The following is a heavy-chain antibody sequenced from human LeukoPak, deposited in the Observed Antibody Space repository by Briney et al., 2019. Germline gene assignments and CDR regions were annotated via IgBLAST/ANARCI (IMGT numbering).Heavy chain of an antibody. D-gene: IGHD1-1*01. V-gene: IGHV3-21*01. CDR3: ARDKERYGG. Sequence: TGGSLRLSCAASGFTFSSYSMNWVRQAPGKGLEWVSSISSSSSYIYYADSVKGRFTISRDNAKNSLCLQMNSLRAEDTAVYYCARDKERYGGWGQGTLVTVSS. J-gene: IGHJ4*02. CDR2: ISSSSSYI. CDR1: GFTFSSYS.